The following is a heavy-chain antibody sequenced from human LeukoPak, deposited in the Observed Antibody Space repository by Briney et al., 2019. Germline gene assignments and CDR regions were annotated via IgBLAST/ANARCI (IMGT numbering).Heavy chain of an antibody. CDR3: AKEDLVVVPAYIQ. CDR1: GFTFSNAW. Sequence: GGSLRLSCAASGFTFSNAWMSWVRQAPGKGLEWVSAISGSGGSTYYADSVKGRFTISRDNSKNTLYLQMNSLRAEDTAVYYCAKEDLVVVPAYIQWGQGTLVTVSS. J-gene: IGHJ4*02. CDR2: ISGSGGST. D-gene: IGHD2-2*01. V-gene: IGHV3-23*01.